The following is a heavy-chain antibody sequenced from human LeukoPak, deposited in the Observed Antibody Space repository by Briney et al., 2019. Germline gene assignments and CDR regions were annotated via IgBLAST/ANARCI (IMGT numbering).Heavy chain of an antibody. V-gene: IGHV6-1*01. CDR2: TYYRSKWSN. CDR1: GDSVSSKSAA. Sequence: SQTLSLTCAISGDSVSSKSAAWNWIRQSPSRGLEWVGRTYYRSKWSNDYAASVKSRITVNPDTSKNQFSLQLSSVTPEDTAVYYCAGSRAATFDYWGQGTLVTVSS. J-gene: IGHJ4*02. CDR3: AGSRAATFDY. D-gene: IGHD2-15*01.